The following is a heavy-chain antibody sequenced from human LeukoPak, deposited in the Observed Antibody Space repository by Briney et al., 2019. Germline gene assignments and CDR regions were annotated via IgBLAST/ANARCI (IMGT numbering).Heavy chain of an antibody. V-gene: IGHV4-4*07. D-gene: IGHD6-6*01. CDR1: GGSISSYY. J-gene: IGHJ4*02. Sequence: SETLSLTCTVSGGSISSYYWSWIRQPAGKGLDWIGRIYTSGSTNYNPSLKSRVTMSVDTSKNQFSLKLSSVTAADTAVYYCASNPKRYSSSAGFDYWGQGTLVTVSS. CDR2: IYTSGST. CDR3: ASNPKRYSSSAGFDY.